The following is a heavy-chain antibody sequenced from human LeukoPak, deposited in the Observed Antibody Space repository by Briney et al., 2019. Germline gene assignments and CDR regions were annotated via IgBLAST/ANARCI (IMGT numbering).Heavy chain of an antibody. Sequence: QTGGSLRLSCAASGFSFSSNSMNWVRQAPGKGLEWVSYISGSSSTIYYADSVKGRFTISRDNAKNSLYLQMNSLRAEDTAVYYCASMRTYYDFWSGYNNWFDPWGQGTLVTVSS. CDR3: ASMRTYYDFWSGYNNWFDP. CDR1: GFSFSSNS. D-gene: IGHD3-3*01. CDR2: ISGSSSTI. J-gene: IGHJ5*02. V-gene: IGHV3-48*01.